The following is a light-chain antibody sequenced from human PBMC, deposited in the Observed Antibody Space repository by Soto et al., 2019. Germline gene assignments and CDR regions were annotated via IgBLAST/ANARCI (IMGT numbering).Light chain of an antibody. J-gene: IGLJ2*01. V-gene: IGLV1-44*01. CDR2: SNN. Sequence: QSALTQPPSASGTPGQRVTISCSGSSSNIGSNTVNWYQQLPGTAPKLVIYSNNQRPSGVPDRFSGSQSGTSASLAISGLQSEDEADYYCVAWDDSLNGYVVFGGGT. CDR3: VAWDDSLNGYVV. CDR1: SSNIGSNT.